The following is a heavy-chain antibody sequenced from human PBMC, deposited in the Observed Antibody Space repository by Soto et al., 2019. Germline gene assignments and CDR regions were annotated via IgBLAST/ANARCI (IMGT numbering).Heavy chain of an antibody. V-gene: IGHV4-59*08. J-gene: IGHJ4*02. D-gene: IGHD4-17*01. CDR3: ARHNYSTGTPYFGY. CDR2: IYYSGST. Sequence: SETLSLTCTVSGGSISSYFWSWIRQPPGKGLEWIGYIYYSGSTNYNPSLKSRVTISVDTSKNQFSLKLNSMTAADTAVYYCARHNYSTGTPYFGYWGQGTLVTVSS. CDR1: GGSISSYF.